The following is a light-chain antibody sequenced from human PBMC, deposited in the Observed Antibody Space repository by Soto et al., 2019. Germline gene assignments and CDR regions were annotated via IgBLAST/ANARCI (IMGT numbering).Light chain of an antibody. J-gene: IGKJ1*01. Sequence: AIHVARTRSSLAASGGQIVTITCRASQAIRHVLGWFQQKPGKAPKLLISAASFLQSGVPSRFSGSGSGTDCTLTISSLQPEDFATYYCLQDYNYPRTFGQGTKVDIK. CDR1: QAIRHV. V-gene: IGKV1-6*01. CDR3: LQDYNYPRT. CDR2: AAS.